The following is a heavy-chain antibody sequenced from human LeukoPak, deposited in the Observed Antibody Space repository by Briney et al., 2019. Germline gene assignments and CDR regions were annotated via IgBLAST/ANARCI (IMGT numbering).Heavy chain of an antibody. V-gene: IGHV3-33*01. J-gene: IGHJ4*02. CDR1: GFTFSNYV. CDR2: IFYDGSNK. Sequence: PGRSLRLSCAASGFTFSNYVMHWVRQAPGKGLEWVAVIFYDGSNKYSADSVKGRFTISRDNSENTLFLQMNSLRAEDTAVYYCARVGSAWSYFDYWGQGTLVTVSS. CDR3: ARVGSAWSYFDY. D-gene: IGHD6-19*01.